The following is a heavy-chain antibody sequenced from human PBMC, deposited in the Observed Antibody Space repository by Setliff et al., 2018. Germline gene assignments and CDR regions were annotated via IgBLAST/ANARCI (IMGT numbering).Heavy chain of an antibody. CDR1: GYTFNDYG. D-gene: IGHD2-8*01. J-gene: IGHJ4*02. CDR2: ISAHTGNT. Sequence: ASAKVSCKTSGYTFNDYGIAWVRQAPGQGLEWMGWISAHTGNTYYTPKLHGRVTLTTDTSTSTAYVELRSLGSDDTAVYYCSRLVRYCTRTTCQRLSGGEFWGQGTLVTVSS. V-gene: IGHV1-18*01. CDR3: SRLVRYCTRTTCQRLSGGEF.